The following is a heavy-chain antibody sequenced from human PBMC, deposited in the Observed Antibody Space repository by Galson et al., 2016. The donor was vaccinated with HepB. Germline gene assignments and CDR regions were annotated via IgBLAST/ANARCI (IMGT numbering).Heavy chain of an antibody. Sequence: SETLSLTCTVSGVSISSYYWSWFRQPPEKGLEWIGYAFYSGNTNYNPSLKSRVTISIATSKNQFSLKLSSVTAADTAVYYCARGEGYNLYWGQGTLVTVSS. D-gene: IGHD5-24*01. CDR2: AFYSGNT. CDR1: GVSISSYY. CDR3: ARGEGYNLY. J-gene: IGHJ4*02. V-gene: IGHV4-59*08.